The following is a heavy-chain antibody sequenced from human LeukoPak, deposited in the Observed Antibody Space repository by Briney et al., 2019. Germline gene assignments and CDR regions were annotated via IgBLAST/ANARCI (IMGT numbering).Heavy chain of an antibody. D-gene: IGHD2-2*02. J-gene: IGHJ4*02. CDR1: GGSISSGDYY. CDR2: IYYSGST. V-gene: IGHV4-30-4*01. Sequence: PSQTLSLTCTVSGGSISSGDYYWSWIRQPPGKGLEWIGYIYYSGSTYYNPSLKSRVTISVDTSKNQFSLKLSSVSAADTAVYYCARYYCSSTSCFTDYWGQGTLVTVSS. CDR3: ARYYCSSTSCFTDY.